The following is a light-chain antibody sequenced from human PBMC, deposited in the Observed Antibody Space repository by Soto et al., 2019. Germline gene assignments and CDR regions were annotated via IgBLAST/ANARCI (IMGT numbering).Light chain of an antibody. V-gene: IGKV1-12*01. CDR2: AAS. CDR1: QDISNY. Sequence: DLQMTQSPSSVSASVGDRVVITCRASQDISNYLAWYQQKPGDAPELLIYAASRLKRGGPSRFRSSGYETAFTLIIDCHQHEDFATYYWQQADIFPLTFGGGTKVEI. CDR3: QQADIFPLT. J-gene: IGKJ4*01.